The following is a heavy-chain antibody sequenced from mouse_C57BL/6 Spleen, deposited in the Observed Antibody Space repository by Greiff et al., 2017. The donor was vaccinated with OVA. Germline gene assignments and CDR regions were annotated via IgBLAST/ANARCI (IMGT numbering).Heavy chain of an antibody. Sequence: QVQLQQSGPELVKPGASVKISCKASGYAFSSSWMNWVKQRPGKGLEWIGRIYPGDGDTNYNGKFKGKATLTADKSSSTAYMQLSSLTSEDSAVYFCARDGYYGFDVWGTGTTVTVSS. J-gene: IGHJ1*03. CDR2: IYPGDGDT. CDR1: GYAFSSSW. V-gene: IGHV1-82*01. D-gene: IGHD2-3*01. CDR3: ARDGYYGFDV.